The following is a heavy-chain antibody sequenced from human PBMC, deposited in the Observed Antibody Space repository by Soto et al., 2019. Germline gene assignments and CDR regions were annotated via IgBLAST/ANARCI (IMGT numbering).Heavy chain of an antibody. CDR3: AREPDL. Sequence: QVHLQQWGAGLLKPSETLSLTCTVYGGSFSGYYWSWIRQPPGKGLEWIGEINHSGGTNYNPSLKSRVTISVDTSKNRFSLRLTSVTAADTAVYYCAREPDLWGQGTLVTVSS. V-gene: IGHV4-34*01. J-gene: IGHJ4*02. CDR2: INHSGGT. D-gene: IGHD3-3*01. CDR1: GGSFSGYY.